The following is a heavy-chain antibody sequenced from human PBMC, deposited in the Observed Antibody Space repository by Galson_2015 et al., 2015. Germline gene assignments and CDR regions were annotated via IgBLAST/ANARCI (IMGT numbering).Heavy chain of an antibody. D-gene: IGHD4-11*01. CDR2: ISYDGSNK. V-gene: IGHV3-30-3*01. CDR3: ARDLSLGPYSNYDHYYYGMDV. CDR1: GFTFSSYA. J-gene: IGHJ6*02. Sequence: SLRLSCAASGFTFSSYAMHWVRQAPGKGLEWVAVISYDGSNKYYADSVKGRFTLSRDNSKNTLYLQMNSLRAEDTAVYYCARDLSLGPYSNYDHYYYGMDVWGQGTTVTVSS.